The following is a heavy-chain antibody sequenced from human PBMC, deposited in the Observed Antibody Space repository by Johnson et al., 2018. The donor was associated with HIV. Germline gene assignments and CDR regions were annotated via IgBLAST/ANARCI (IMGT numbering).Heavy chain of an antibody. CDR3: ARDFVAFGECTAFDM. CDR2: ISWNSGSI. V-gene: IGHV3-9*01. J-gene: IGHJ3*02. Sequence: QLVESGGGLVQPGRSLRLSCAASGFTFDDYAMHWVRQAPGKGLEWVSGISWNSGSIGYADSVKGRFTISRDNAKNSLYLQMNSLRAEDTALYYCARDFVAFGECTAFDMWGQGTMVTVSS. CDR1: GFTFDDYA. D-gene: IGHD3-10*01.